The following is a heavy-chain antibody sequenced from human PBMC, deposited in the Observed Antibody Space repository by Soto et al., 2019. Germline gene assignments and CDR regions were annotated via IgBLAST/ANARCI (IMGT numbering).Heavy chain of an antibody. CDR1: GFTFSSYA. CDR2: ISGSGGST. CDR3: AKAWVDYYDSSGYYPFDY. V-gene: IGHV3-23*01. J-gene: IGHJ4*02. D-gene: IGHD3-22*01. Sequence: QAGGSLRLSCAASGFTFSSYAMSWVRQAPGKGLEWVSAISGSGGSTYYADSVKGRFTISRDNSKNTLYLQMNSLRAEDTAVYYCAKAWVDYYDSSGYYPFDYWAREPWSPSPQ.